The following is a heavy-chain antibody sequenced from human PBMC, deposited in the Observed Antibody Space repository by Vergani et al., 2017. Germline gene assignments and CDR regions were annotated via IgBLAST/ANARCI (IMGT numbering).Heavy chain of an antibody. V-gene: IGHV1-69*15. CDR2: IIPIFGTA. CDR1: GGTFSSYA. J-gene: IGHJ6*02. CDR3: ARTIGRDGCNQYYYYGMDV. D-gene: IGHD5-24*01. Sequence: QVQLVQSGAEVKKPGSSVKVSCKASGGTFSSYAISWVRQAPGQGLEWMGRIIPIFGTANYAQKFQGRVTITADESTSTAYMELSSLRSEDTAVYYCARTIGRDGCNQYYYYGMDVWGQGTTVTVSS.